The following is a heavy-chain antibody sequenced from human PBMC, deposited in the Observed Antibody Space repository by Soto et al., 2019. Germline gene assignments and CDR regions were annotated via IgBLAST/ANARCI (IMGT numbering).Heavy chain of an antibody. V-gene: IGHV1-2*02. D-gene: IGHD4-4*01. J-gene: IGHJ6*02. CDR3: ARDLMTTVPYYYGVDV. CDR1: GYTFNVYH. Sequence: ASVKVSCKASGYTFNVYHIHWVRQAPGQGLEWMGWISPNSGVTNYAQKFQGRVTMTTDTSIGTAYMELSRLTSDDTAVYYCARDLMTTVPYYYGVDVWAQGTTVTVSS. CDR2: ISPNSGVT.